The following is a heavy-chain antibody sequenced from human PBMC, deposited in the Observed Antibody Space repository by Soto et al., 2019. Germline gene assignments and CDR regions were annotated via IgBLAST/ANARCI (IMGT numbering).Heavy chain of an antibody. V-gene: IGHV4-31*03. CDR3: ARAYDSGGYCGGLDLDY. CDR2: ISYSGRT. CDR1: GGAISSGAYY. D-gene: IGHD3-22*01. Sequence: QVQPQESGPGLVKPSQTLSLNCTVSGGAISSGAYYWGSIRLHPGKGLEWIRYISYSGRTYYNPFPKSRVTISMDTSKNQFPLNLSSLTAADKAMYYCARAYDSGGYCGGLDLDYWGQRPLVTVA. J-gene: IGHJ4*02.